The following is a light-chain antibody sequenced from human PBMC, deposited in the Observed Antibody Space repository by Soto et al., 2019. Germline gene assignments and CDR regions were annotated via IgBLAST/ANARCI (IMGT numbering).Light chain of an antibody. CDR1: QSLVYRDGNTY. V-gene: IGKV2-30*01. J-gene: IGKJ2*03. CDR3: MQGTHWPPYS. Sequence: VVLTESPLSMPVTLGQPASISCRSSQSLVYRDGNTYLNWFQQRPGQSPRRLIYKVSDRYSGVPDRFSGSVSGIDFTLKISRVEAEYVGVYYSMQGTHWPPYSFGQGPSWRSN. CDR2: KVS.